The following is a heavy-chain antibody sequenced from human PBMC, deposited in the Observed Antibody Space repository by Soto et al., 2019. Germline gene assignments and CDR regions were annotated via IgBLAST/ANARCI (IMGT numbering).Heavy chain of an antibody. V-gene: IGHV3-23*01. CDR3: AKDPLTTVMAYYFDY. Sequence: GGSLRLSCAASGFTFSSDAMSWVRQAPGKGLEWVSAISGSGGSTYYADAVKGRFTISRDTSKNTLYLQMNSLRAEDSAVYYCAKDPLTTVMAYYFDYWGQGTLVTVSS. J-gene: IGHJ4*02. CDR2: ISGSGGST. CDR1: GFTFSSDA. D-gene: IGHD4-4*01.